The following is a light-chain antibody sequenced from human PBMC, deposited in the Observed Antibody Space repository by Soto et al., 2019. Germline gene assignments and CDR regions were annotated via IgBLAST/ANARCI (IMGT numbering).Light chain of an antibody. V-gene: IGKV3-15*01. Sequence: ELMLTQSLSILSVSPLERSTLSCRASQSVSIKLAWYQQKPGQAPRLLIYDTSTRATGIPARFSGSGSGTEFTLTISSLQSEDFAVYYCQQYNNWPPITFGQGTRLEIK. CDR1: QSVSIK. CDR2: DTS. CDR3: QQYNNWPPIT. J-gene: IGKJ5*01.